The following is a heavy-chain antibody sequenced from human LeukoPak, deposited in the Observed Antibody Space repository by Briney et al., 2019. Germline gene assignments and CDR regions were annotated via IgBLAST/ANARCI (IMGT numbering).Heavy chain of an antibody. J-gene: IGHJ5*02. CDR1: GGSISTSGYF. Sequence: PSETLSLTCNVSGGSISTSGYFWGWIRQPPGKGLEWIGSISYSGSTYYNPSLKSRVTISVDTSKNQFSLKLSSVTAADTAVYYCARSTYCSGGSCSHNWFDPWGQGTLVTVSS. CDR2: ISYSGST. V-gene: IGHV4-39*07. CDR3: ARSTYCSGGSCSHNWFDP. D-gene: IGHD2-15*01.